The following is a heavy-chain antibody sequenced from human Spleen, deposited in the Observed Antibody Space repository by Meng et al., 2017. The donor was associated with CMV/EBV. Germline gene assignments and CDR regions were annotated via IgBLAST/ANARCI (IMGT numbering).Heavy chain of an antibody. CDR1: GFTFSTFG. D-gene: IGHD2-15*01. J-gene: IGHJ4*02. Sequence: SLKISCAASGFTFSTFGMHWVRQAPGKGLEWVSSISWDSGNINYADSVTGRFTISRDNAKNSLYLQMNSLRAEDTALYYCAKDTCSGGSCYFDHWGQGTLVTVS. CDR2: ISWDSGNI. CDR3: AKDTCSGGSCYFDH. V-gene: IGHV3-9*01.